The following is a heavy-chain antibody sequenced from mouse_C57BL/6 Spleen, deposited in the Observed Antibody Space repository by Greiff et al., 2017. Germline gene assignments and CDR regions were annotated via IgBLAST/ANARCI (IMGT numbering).Heavy chain of an antibody. V-gene: IGHV1-19*01. CDR2: INPYNGGT. CDR3: SRGGYCNLDY. CDR1: GYTFTDYY. J-gene: IGHJ2*01. Sequence: EVQLQESGPVLVKPGASVKMSCKASGYTFTDYYMNWVKQSHGKSLEWIGVINPYNGGTSYNQKFKGKATLTVDKSSSTAYMELNSLTSVDSAVYYCSRGGYCNLDYWGQGTTLTVSS. D-gene: IGHD3-1*01.